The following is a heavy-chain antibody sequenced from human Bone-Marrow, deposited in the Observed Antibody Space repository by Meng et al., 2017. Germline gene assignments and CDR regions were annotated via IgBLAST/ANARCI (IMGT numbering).Heavy chain of an antibody. J-gene: IGHJ4*02. V-gene: IGHV3-23*01. D-gene: IGHD3-16*01. CDR1: GFTFSSYT. Sequence: GGSLRLSCAASGFTFSSYTMSWVRQAPGKGLEWVSVISASDGNTYYVDSVKGRFTISRDNSKNTLYLQMNSLRAEDTAVYHCAKGWNLGHDWGQGTLVTVSS. CDR3: AKGWNLGHD. CDR2: ISASDGNT.